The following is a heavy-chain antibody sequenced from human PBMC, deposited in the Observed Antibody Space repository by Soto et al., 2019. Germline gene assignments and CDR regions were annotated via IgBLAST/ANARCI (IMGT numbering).Heavy chain of an antibody. J-gene: IGHJ6*02. Sequence: SETLCLTCTVSGDSIGSADDYWSWISQTPGKGLEWIGHIFYSGTTYYNPSLKSRLTISVDTSKNHFSLRLTSVTAADTAVYYCARDLWVEPELYYYGMDVWGQGTTVTVSS. V-gene: IGHV4-30-4*01. CDR1: GDSIGSADDY. CDR2: IFYSGTT. CDR3: ARDLWVEPELYYYGMDV. D-gene: IGHD1-1*01.